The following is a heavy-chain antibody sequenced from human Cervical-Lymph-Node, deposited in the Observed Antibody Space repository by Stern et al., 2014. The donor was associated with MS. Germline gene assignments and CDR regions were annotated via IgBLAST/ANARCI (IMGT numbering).Heavy chain of an antibody. CDR1: GYSFTNYW. D-gene: IGHD4-17*01. J-gene: IGHJ4*02. CDR2: IYPGISHT. Sequence: VQLVESGAEVKKPGESLKISCKGSGYSFTNYWIGWVRQTPGKGLEWMGLIYPGISHTRNSPSFQGRVTMSADKSISTAYLQWSSLKASDTAMYYCARPTGTSGYFDYWGQGTLVTVSS. V-gene: IGHV5-51*01. CDR3: ARPTGTSGYFDY.